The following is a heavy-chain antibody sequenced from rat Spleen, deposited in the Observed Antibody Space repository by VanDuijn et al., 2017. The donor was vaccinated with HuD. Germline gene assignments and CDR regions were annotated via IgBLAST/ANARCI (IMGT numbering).Heavy chain of an antibody. V-gene: IGHV5S10*01. J-gene: IGHJ3*01. D-gene: IGHD1-4*01. CDR3: ATPTPDIPFAY. Sequence: EVQLVESGGRLVQPGNSLKLSCAASGFTFSDHAMAWVRQFPKKGLEWVAIIIYDGSGTFYRDSVKGRFTISRDNAKNTLSLQMDSLRTEDTATYYCATPTPDIPFAYWGQGTLVTVSS. CDR2: IIYDGSGT. CDR1: GFTFSDHA.